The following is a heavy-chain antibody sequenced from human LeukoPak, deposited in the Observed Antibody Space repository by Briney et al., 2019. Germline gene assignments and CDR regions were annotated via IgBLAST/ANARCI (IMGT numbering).Heavy chain of an antibody. J-gene: IGHJ4*02. D-gene: IGHD4-17*01. V-gene: IGHV3-23*01. CDR3: AKDVKSDGVWDIDH. CDR1: GFTFSSYS. Sequence: QSGGSLRLSCAASGFTFSSYSMNWVRQAPGKGLEWVSGIYGSGGGQTFYADSVRGRFIISRDDSRNLVFLHMDRLRVEDTGLYYCAKDVKSDGVWDIDHWGQGTVVTVSS. CDR2: IYGSGGGQT.